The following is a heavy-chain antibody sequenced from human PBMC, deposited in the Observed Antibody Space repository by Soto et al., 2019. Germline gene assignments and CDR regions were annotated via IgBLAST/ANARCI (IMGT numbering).Heavy chain of an antibody. V-gene: IGHV3-15*01. Sequence: GGSLRLSCAASGFTFSNAWMSWVRQAPGKGLEWVGRIKSKTDGGTTDYAAPVKGRFTISRDDSKNTLYLQMNSLKTEDTAVYYCTTDDYGDYWDSILGYWGQGTLVTVSS. CDR3: TTDDYGDYWDSILGY. D-gene: IGHD4-17*01. J-gene: IGHJ4*02. CDR1: GFTFSNAW. CDR2: IKSKTDGGTT.